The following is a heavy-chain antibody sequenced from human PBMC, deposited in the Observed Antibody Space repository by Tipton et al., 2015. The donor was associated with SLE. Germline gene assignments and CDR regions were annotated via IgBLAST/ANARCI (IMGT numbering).Heavy chain of an antibody. CDR3: ARLTIFGVVIIGNYYYYMDV. CDR1: GGSFSGYY. V-gene: IGHV4-34*01. D-gene: IGHD3-3*01. Sequence: TLSLTCAVYGGSFSGYYWSWIRQPPGKGLEWIGEINHSGSTNYNPSLKSRVAISVDTSKDQFSLKLSSATAADTAVYYCARLTIFGVVIIGNYYYYMDVWGKGTTVTVSS. CDR2: INHSGST. J-gene: IGHJ6*03.